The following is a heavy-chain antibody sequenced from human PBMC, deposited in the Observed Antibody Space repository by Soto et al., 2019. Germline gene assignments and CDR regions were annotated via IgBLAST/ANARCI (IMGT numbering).Heavy chain of an antibody. D-gene: IGHD5-18*01. CDR1: GTSVSNYY. CDR2: IYTSGST. CDR3: ARGGIQLSYAFDY. Sequence: SETLSLTCSVSGTSVSNYYWSWIRQPAGKGLEHIGRIYTSGSTSYNPSLKSRVTMSMDTSQTQIYLNLTSVTAADTAVYYCARGGIQLSYAFDYWGQGILVTVS. J-gene: IGHJ4*02. V-gene: IGHV4-4*07.